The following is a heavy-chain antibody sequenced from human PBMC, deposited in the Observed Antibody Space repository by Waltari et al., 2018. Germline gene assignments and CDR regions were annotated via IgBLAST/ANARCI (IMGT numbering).Heavy chain of an antibody. CDR1: GFTFSSYA. V-gene: IGHV3-23*04. CDR3: AKAARIQESLEWLFGDY. D-gene: IGHD3-3*01. CDR2: ISGSGGST. Sequence: EVQLVESGGGLVQPGGSLRLSCAASGFTFSSYAMSWVRQAPGQGLEWVSAISGSGGSTYCAVSGKCRLTIARDNSKHTLDLQMNSLRSEDTAVYYGAKAARIQESLEWLFGDYWGQGTLVTVSS. J-gene: IGHJ4*02.